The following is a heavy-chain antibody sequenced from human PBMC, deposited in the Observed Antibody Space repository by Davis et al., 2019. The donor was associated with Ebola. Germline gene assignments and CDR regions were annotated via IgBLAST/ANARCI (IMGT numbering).Heavy chain of an antibody. J-gene: IGHJ6*02. Sequence: AASVKVSCKASGYTFTSYAMHWVRQAPGQRLEWMGWINAGNGNTKYSQKFQGRVTITRDTSASTACMELSSLRSEDTAVYYCARDRSYDFWSGLAKYYYYGMDVWGQGTTVTVSS. CDR2: INAGNGNT. V-gene: IGHV1-3*01. D-gene: IGHD3-3*01. CDR1: GYTFTSYA. CDR3: ARDRSYDFWSGLAKYYYYGMDV.